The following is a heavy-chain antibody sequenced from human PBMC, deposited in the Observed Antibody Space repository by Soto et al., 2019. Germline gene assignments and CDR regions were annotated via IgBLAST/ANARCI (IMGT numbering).Heavy chain of an antibody. CDR3: AKSNSFESPSRTNAFDI. J-gene: IGHJ3*02. Sequence: EVQLLESGGGLVQPGGSLRLSCAASGFTFSRYAMSWVRQAPGKGPEWVSSIGGSGGTTYYADSVKGRFTISRDNSKNTLYLQMNILRADDQDVYYCAKSNSFESPSRTNAFDIWGQGTMVTVS. CDR1: GFTFSRYA. CDR2: IGGSGGTT. D-gene: IGHD2-21*01. V-gene: IGHV3-23*01.